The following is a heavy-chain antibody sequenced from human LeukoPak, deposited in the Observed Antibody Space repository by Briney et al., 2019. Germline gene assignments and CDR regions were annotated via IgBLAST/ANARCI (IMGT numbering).Heavy chain of an antibody. CDR2: ISGSGGST. V-gene: IGHV3-23*01. Sequence: GGSLRLSCAASGFTFSSYAMSWVRQAPPKGLEGVSAISGSGGSTYYADSVKGRFTISRDNSKTTLYLQMNSRRAEDTAVYYCAKGAHYYGSGSYDYWGQGTLVTVSS. D-gene: IGHD3-10*01. J-gene: IGHJ4*02. CDR3: AKGAHYYGSGSYDY. CDR1: GFTFSSYA.